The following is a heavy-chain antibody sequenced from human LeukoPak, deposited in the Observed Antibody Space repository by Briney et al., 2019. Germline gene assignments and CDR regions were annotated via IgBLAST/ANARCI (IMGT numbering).Heavy chain of an antibody. D-gene: IGHD6-13*01. J-gene: IGHJ4*02. CDR1: GGSISNSNYY. Sequence: SETLSLTCTVSGGSISNSNYYWGWIRQPPGKGLEWIGYIHYSGNTYSNPSLKSRVTISVDTSKNQFSLKLSSVTAADTALYCCASSIAATGLHFDYWGQGTLVTVSS. CDR3: ASSIAATGLHFDY. CDR2: IHYSGNT. V-gene: IGHV4-39*01.